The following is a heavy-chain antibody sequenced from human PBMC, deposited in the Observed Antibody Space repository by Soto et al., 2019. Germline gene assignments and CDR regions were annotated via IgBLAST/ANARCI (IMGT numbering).Heavy chain of an antibody. Sequence: ASVKVSCKASGYTFTSYDINWVRQATGQGLEWMGWMNPNSGNTGYAQKFQGRVTMTRNTSISTAYMELSSLGSEDTAVYYCARGVSPYYDFWSGYYWFDPWGQGTLVTVSS. CDR1: GYTFTSYD. CDR3: ARGVSPYYDFWSGYYWFDP. D-gene: IGHD3-3*01. V-gene: IGHV1-8*01. J-gene: IGHJ5*02. CDR2: MNPNSGNT.